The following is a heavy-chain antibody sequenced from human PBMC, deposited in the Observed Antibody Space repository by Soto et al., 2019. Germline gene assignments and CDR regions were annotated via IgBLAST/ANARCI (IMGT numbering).Heavy chain of an antibody. CDR3: AKDSGYNYGYFRWFDP. D-gene: IGHD5-18*01. Sequence: SEALSLTCTVSGGSISNYYWNWIRQSPGKGLEWIGYIYSSGSTHYNPSLQNRVTISIDTSKNQVSLKVNSVTAADTAVYYCAKDSGYNYGYFRWFDPWGQGTLVTVS. CDR2: IYSSGST. V-gene: IGHV4-59*01. J-gene: IGHJ5*02. CDR1: GGSISNYY.